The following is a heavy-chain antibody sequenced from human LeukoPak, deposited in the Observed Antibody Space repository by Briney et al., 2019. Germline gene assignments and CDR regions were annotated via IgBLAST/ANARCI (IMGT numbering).Heavy chain of an antibody. CDR2: ISAYNGNT. CDR1: GYTFTSYG. V-gene: IGHV1-18*01. J-gene: IGHJ6*02. Sequence: ASETVSCKASGYTFTSYGISWLRQAPAQGLERMGWISAYNGNTNYAQKLQGRVTMTTDTSTSTAYMELRSLRSDDTAVYYCARGDIVVVPRYGMDVWGQGTTVTVSS. D-gene: IGHD2-15*01. CDR3: ARGDIVVVPRYGMDV.